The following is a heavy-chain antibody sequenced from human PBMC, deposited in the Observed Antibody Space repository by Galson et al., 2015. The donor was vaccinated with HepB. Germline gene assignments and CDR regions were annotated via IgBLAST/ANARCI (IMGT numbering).Heavy chain of an antibody. D-gene: IGHD4-17*01. V-gene: IGHV3-33*01. Sequence: SLRLSCAASGFNVSTYDVHWVRQSPAKGLEWVAVVRDDGSDRYYGDSVKGRFTISRDNSKNTVYLQMKSLRGEDTALYMCAREGDGDYGFFDHWGQGTLVTVSS. J-gene: IGHJ4*02. CDR3: AREGDGDYGFFDH. CDR1: GFNVSTYD. CDR2: VRDDGSDR.